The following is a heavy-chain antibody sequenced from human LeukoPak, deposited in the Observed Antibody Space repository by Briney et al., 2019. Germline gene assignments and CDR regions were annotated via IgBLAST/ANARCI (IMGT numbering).Heavy chain of an antibody. CDR1: GFTFSSYS. D-gene: IGHD6-19*01. Sequence: GGSLRLSCAASGFTFSSYSMNWVRQAPGKGLEWVSSISSSSSYIYYADSVKGRFTISRDNAKNSLYLQMNSLRAEDTAVYYCARDRLLTGSGCLDYWGQGTLVTVSS. J-gene: IGHJ4*02. CDR3: ARDRLLTGSGCLDY. CDR2: ISSSSSYI. V-gene: IGHV3-21*01.